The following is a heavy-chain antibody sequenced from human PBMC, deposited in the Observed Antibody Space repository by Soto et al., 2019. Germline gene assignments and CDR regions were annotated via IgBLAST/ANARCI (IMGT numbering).Heavy chain of an antibody. CDR1: GGSISSYY. CDR2: IYYSGST. CDR3: AREGCSSTSRYPPYYYYVMDV. D-gene: IGHD2-2*01. J-gene: IGHJ6*02. Sequence: SETLSLTCTVSGGSISSYYWSWIRQPPGKGLEWIGYIYYSGSTNYNPSLKSRVTISVDTSKNQFSLKLSSVTAAETAAYYCAREGCSSTSRYPPYYYYVMDVCGQGTPVTVYS. V-gene: IGHV4-59*01.